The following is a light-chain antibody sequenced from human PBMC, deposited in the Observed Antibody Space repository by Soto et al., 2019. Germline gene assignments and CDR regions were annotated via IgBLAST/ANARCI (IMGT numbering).Light chain of an antibody. J-gene: IGKJ1*01. V-gene: IGKV1-5*03. CDR3: QHYNSYSEA. CDR2: KAS. Sequence: IQMTQSPSSLSASGGERVSITCRVRQGIRNDLCWYQQKPGKAPKLLIYKASTLKSGVPSRFSGSGSGTEFTLTISSLQPDDFATYYCQHYNSYSEAFGQGTKVDIK. CDR1: QGIRND.